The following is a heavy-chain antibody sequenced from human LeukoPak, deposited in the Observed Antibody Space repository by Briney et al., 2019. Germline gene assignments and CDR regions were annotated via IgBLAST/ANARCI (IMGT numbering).Heavy chain of an antibody. V-gene: IGHV3-21*01. CDR1: GFTFSSYS. CDR2: ISSSSSYI. D-gene: IGHD3-10*01. CDR3: AKGGEGVRGVMRAFDT. Sequence: GGSLRLSCAASGFTFSSYSMNWVRQAPGKGLEWVSSISSSSSYIYYADSVKGRFTISRDNAKNSLYLQMNSLRAEDTAVYYCAKGGEGVRGVMRAFDTWGQGTMVTVSS. J-gene: IGHJ3*02.